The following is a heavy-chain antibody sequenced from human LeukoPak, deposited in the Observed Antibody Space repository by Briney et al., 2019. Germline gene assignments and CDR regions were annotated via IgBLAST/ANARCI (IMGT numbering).Heavy chain of an antibody. CDR3: ARGYYSASGAYYY. Sequence: GGSLRLSCAASGXTFSDAWVRWVRQVPGKGLEWVGRIKSKTDGGTTDYAAPVKGRFTISRDDSNNTLHLQMNSLKTEDTAVYYCARGYYSASGAYYYWGQGTLVTVSS. CDR2: IKSKTDGGTT. J-gene: IGHJ4*02. V-gene: IGHV3-15*01. CDR1: GXTFSDAW. D-gene: IGHD3-10*01.